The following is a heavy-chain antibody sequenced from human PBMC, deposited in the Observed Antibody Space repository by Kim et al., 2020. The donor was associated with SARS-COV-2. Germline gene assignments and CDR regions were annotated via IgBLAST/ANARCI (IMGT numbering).Heavy chain of an antibody. CDR3: TMSVTTTSYGMDV. CDR2: IKSKTDGGTT. Sequence: GGSLRLSCAASGFTFSNAWMSWVRQAPGKGLEWVGRIKSKTDGGTTDYAAPVKDRFTISRDDSKNTLYLQMNSLKTEDTAVYYCTMSVTTTSYGMDVWGQGTTVTVSS. J-gene: IGHJ6*02. CDR1: GFTFSNAW. V-gene: IGHV3-15*01. D-gene: IGHD4-17*01.